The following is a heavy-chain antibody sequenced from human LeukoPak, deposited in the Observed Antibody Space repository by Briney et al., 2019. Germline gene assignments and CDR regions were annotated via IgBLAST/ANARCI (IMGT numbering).Heavy chain of an antibody. Sequence: ASVKVSCKASGYTFSSYYMHWVRQAPGQGLEWMGIINPSGGTTSYPQRFQGRVTMTRDTSTSTVYMDLSSLSSEDTAVYYCATIHSSSWSWYYFDYWGQGTLVTVSS. CDR1: GYTFSSYY. D-gene: IGHD6-13*01. CDR2: INPSGGTT. J-gene: IGHJ4*02. CDR3: ATIHSSSWSWYYFDY. V-gene: IGHV1-46*01.